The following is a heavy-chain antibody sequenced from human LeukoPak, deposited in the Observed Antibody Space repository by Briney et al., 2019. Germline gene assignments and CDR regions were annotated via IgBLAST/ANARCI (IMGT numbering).Heavy chain of an antibody. V-gene: IGHV3-23*01. CDR2: IRPDGDRT. CDR1: GFTFSTYA. J-gene: IGHJ4*02. CDR3: AREQSGTRGWYTVDY. D-gene: IGHD6-19*01. Sequence: PGGSLRLSCAASGFTFSTYAITWVRQGPGKGLEWVSAIRPDGDRTYYANSVRCRFTISRDNSKDTVYLQINGLRVEDTAVYYCAREQSGTRGWYTVDYWGQGTLVTVSS.